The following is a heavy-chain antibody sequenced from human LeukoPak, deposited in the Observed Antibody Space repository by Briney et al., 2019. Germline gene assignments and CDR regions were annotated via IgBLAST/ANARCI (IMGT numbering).Heavy chain of an antibody. D-gene: IGHD3-9*01. V-gene: IGHV4-59*01. CDR3: ARGIGYDILTGYFSEDQYYFDY. CDR2: IYYSGST. J-gene: IGHJ4*02. Sequence: PSETLSLTCTVSGGSISSYYWSWIRQPPGKGLEWIGYIYYSGSTNYNPSLKSRVTISVDTSKNQSSLKLSSVTAADTAVYYCARGIGYDILTGYFSEDQYYFDYWGQGTLVTVSS. CDR1: GGSISSYY.